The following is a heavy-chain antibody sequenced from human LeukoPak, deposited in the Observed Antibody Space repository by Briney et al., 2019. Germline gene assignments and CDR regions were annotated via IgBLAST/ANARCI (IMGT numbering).Heavy chain of an antibody. Sequence: PGRSLSLSCAASGFTFSSYAMHWVRQAPGKGLEWVAVISYDGSNKYYADSVKGRFTISRDNSKNTLYLQMNSLRAEDTAVYYCVRGCGDFTYYFDYWGQGTLVTVSS. CDR2: ISYDGSNK. CDR1: GFTFSSYA. D-gene: IGHD4-17*01. CDR3: VRGCGDFTYYFDY. V-gene: IGHV3-30*04. J-gene: IGHJ4*02.